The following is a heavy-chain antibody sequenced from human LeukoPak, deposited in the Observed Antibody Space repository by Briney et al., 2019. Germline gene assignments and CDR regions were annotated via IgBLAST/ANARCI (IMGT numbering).Heavy chain of an antibody. D-gene: IGHD3-3*01. CDR1: GGFISSYY. CDR3: ARGIPNYDFWSGYYPALKCLGV. J-gene: IGHJ6*02. Sequence: SETLSLTCTVSGGFISSYYWSWIRQPPGKGLEWIGYIYYSGSTNYNPSLKSRVTISVDTSKNQFSLKLSSVTAADTAVYYCARGIPNYDFWSGYYPALKCLGVWGQGTTVTVSS. V-gene: IGHV4-59*01. CDR2: IYYSGST.